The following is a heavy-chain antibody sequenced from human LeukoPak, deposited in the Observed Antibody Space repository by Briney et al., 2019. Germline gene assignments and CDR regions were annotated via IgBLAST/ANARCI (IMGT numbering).Heavy chain of an antibody. Sequence: ASVKVSCKASGYTFTSYGISWVRQAPGQGLEWMGWISAYNGNTNYAQKLQGRVTMTTDTSTSTAYMELRSLRSDDTAVYYCARVLRFSRDPDAFDIWGQGTMVTVSS. J-gene: IGHJ3*02. CDR2: ISAYNGNT. V-gene: IGHV1-18*01. D-gene: IGHD3-3*01. CDR3: ARVLRFSRDPDAFDI. CDR1: GYTFTSYG.